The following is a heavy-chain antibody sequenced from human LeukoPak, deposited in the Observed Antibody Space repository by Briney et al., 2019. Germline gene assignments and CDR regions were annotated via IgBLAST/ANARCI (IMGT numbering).Heavy chain of an antibody. J-gene: IGHJ4*02. CDR1: VFTFSSYD. CDR3: VRAGYPIHLDY. V-gene: IGHV3-48*03. CDR2: ISSSGSSI. Sequence: GGSLRLSCAASVFTFSSYDMSWVRQAPGKGLEWLSYISSSGSSISYADSVKGRFTISRDNIKSSLYLQMNSLRAEDTAVYHFVRAGYPIHLDYWGQGTLVTVSS. D-gene: IGHD5-12*01.